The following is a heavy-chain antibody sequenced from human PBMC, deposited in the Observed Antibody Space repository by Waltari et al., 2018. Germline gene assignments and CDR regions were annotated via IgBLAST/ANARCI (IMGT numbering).Heavy chain of an antibody. V-gene: IGHV1-69*13. CDR1: GGTFSSYA. D-gene: IGHD1-26*01. CDR2: IIPIFGTA. J-gene: IGHJ4*02. CDR3: ARDWVVGAKRSLHFDY. Sequence: QVQLVQSGAEVKKPGSSVKVSCKASGGTFSSYAISWVRQAPGQGLEWMGGIIPIFGTANYAQKYQGRVTITADESTSTAYMELSSLRSEDTAVYYCARDWVVGAKRSLHFDYWGQGTLVTVSS.